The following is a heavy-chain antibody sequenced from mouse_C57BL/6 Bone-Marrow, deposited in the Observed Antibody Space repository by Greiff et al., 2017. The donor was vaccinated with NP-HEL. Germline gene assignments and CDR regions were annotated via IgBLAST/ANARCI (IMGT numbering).Heavy chain of an antibody. CDR1: EYEFPSHD. J-gene: IGHJ1*03. D-gene: IGHD1-1*01. Sequence: EVKVVESGGGLVQPGESLKLSCESNEYEFPSHDMSWVRKTPEKRLELVAAINSDGGSTYYPDTMERRFIISRDNTKKTLYLQMSSLRSEDTALYYCAVLRRYWYFDVWGTGTTVTVSS. CDR3: AVLRRYWYFDV. V-gene: IGHV5-2*01. CDR2: INSDGGST.